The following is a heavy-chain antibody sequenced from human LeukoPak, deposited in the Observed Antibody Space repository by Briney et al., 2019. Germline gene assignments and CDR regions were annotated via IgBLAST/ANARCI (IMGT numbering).Heavy chain of an antibody. CDR3: ARHYGP. D-gene: IGHD3-10*01. Sequence: ETLSHTCAVSSGSIGSSSFYWGWIRQPPGKGLEWIGSIYYTGSTYYNPSLKSRVTVSVDKSKNQFSLKLNSVTAADTAVYYCARHYGPWGQGTLVTVSS. CDR1: SGSIGSSSFY. CDR2: IYYTGST. V-gene: IGHV4-39*01. J-gene: IGHJ5*02.